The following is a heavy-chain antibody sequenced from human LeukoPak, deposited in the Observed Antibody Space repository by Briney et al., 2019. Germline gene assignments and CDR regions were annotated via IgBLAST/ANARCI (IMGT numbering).Heavy chain of an antibody. CDR1: AGSISSNGYY. J-gene: IGHJ5*02. V-gene: IGHV4-30-2*01. CDR3: AKEGRNQRWFAP. D-gene: IGHD6-25*01. Sequence: SQTLSLTCTVSAGSISSNGYYWSWMRQPPGKGLEWVGHINYSGSTHYNPSLRSRVTISLDTPKNQFSLNLTSVTAADTAIYYCAKEGRNQRWFAPWGQGVLVTVS. CDR2: INYSGST.